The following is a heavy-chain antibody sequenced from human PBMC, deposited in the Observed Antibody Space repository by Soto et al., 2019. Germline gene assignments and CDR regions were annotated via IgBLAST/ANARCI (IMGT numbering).Heavy chain of an antibody. CDR3: ARTGYSSGWYKAAFDI. Sequence: LSLTCAVYGGSFSGYYWSWIRQPPGKGLEWIGEINHSGTTNYNPSLKSRVTISVDTSKNQFSLKLSSVTAADTAVYYCARTGYSSGWYKAAFDIWGQGTMVTVSS. D-gene: IGHD6-19*01. CDR2: INHSGTT. CDR1: GGSFSGYY. V-gene: IGHV4-34*01. J-gene: IGHJ3*02.